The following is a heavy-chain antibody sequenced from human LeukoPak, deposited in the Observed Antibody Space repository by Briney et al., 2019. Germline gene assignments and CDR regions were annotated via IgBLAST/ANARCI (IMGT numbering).Heavy chain of an antibody. CDR3: ARMGYYDSSAYLFDY. CDR2: IYYSGST. J-gene: IGHJ4*02. V-gene: IGHV4-39*07. CDR1: GGSISSSSYY. D-gene: IGHD3-22*01. Sequence: PSETLSLTCTVSGGSISSSSYYWGWIRQPPGKGLEWIGSIYYSGSTYYNPSLKSRVTISVDTSKNQFSLKLSSVTAADTAVYYCARMGYYDSSAYLFDYWGQGTLVTVSS.